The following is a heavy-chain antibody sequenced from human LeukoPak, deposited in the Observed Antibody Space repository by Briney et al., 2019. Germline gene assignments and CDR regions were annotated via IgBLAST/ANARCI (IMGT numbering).Heavy chain of an antibody. Sequence: GASVKVSCKASGYTFTSYYMHWVRQAPGQGLEWMGIINPSGGSTSYAQKFQGRVIMTRDTSTSTVYMELSSLRSEDTAVYYCARGGYCSSTSCPFYYYYYGMDVWGQGTTVTVSS. D-gene: IGHD2-2*01. J-gene: IGHJ6*02. V-gene: IGHV1-46*01. CDR3: ARGGYCSSTSCPFYYYYYGMDV. CDR1: GYTFTSYY. CDR2: INPSGGST.